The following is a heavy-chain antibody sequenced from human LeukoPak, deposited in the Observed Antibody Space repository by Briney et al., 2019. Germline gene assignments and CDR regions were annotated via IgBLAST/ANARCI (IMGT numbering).Heavy chain of an antibody. CDR1: GYTFTSYD. CDR2: MNPNSGNT. V-gene: IGHV1-8*01. CDR3: ARAIYDSSGYYFYYYGMDV. D-gene: IGHD3-22*01. Sequence: GASVKVSCKASGYTFTSYDINWVRQATGQGLEWMGWMNPNSGNTGYAQKFQGRVTVTRNTSISTAYMELSSLRSEDTAVYYCARAIYDSSGYYFYYYGMDVWGQGTTVTVSS. J-gene: IGHJ6*02.